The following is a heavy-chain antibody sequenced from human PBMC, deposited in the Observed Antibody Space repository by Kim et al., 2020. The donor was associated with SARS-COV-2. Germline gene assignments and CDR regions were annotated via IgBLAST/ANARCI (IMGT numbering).Heavy chain of an antibody. CDR2: ISSTGVDI. CDR1: GFTLRSYT. J-gene: IGHJ1*01. V-gene: IGHV3-21*01. Sequence: GGSLRLSCDASGFTLRSYTMNWVRQAPGKGLEWVASISSTGVDIYYSDSVKGRFTISRDNAKTSLSLQMSSLNAEDTAVYYCARQVTVFGVGTKKKY. D-gene: IGHD3-3*01. CDR3: ARQVTVFGVGTKKKY.